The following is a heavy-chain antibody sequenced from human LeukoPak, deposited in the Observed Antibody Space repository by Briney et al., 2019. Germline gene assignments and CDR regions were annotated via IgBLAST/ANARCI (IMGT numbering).Heavy chain of an antibody. Sequence: GGPLRLSCAASGFPFSSYEMNWVRESPGKGLEWVSYISSSGSTIYYADSVKGRFNIHRDYAKNTLYPHVNTQSAEDTAVYFCAELGITKSGGVWGKGTTVSIPS. V-gene: IGHV3-48*03. D-gene: IGHD3-10*01. CDR3: AELGITKSGGV. CDR1: GFPFSSYE. CDR2: ISSSGSTI. J-gene: IGHJ6*04.